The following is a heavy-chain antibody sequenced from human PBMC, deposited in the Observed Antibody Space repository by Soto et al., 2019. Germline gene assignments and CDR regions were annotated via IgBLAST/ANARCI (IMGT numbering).Heavy chain of an antibody. CDR3: ARDLWGYCGTDCYPLDV. CDR1: GGSISRYY. CDR2: MYNTGST. V-gene: IGHV4-59*01. J-gene: IGHJ6*02. D-gene: IGHD2-21*02. Sequence: QVQLQESGPGLVKPSETLSLTCTVSGGSISRYYWSWIRQPPGKGLEWIGYMYNTGSTVNNPSFKSRVTISVDRSKNQFSLKLNSVTAAATAVYYCARDLWGYCGTDCYPLDVWGQGTTVTVSS.